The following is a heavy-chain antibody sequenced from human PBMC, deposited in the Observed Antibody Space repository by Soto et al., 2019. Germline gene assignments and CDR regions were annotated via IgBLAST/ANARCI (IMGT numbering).Heavy chain of an antibody. V-gene: IGHV3-33*01. CDR1: GFTFSSYG. J-gene: IGHJ6*02. D-gene: IGHD6-13*01. CDR3: ARDGGGSSSWLEDYYYGMDV. Sequence: GGSLRLSCAAGGFTFSSYGMHWVRQAPGKGLEWVAVIWYDGSNKYYADSVKGRFTISRDNSKNTLYLQMNSLRAEDTAVYYCARDGGGSSSWLEDYYYGMDVWGQGTTVTVSS. CDR2: IWYDGSNK.